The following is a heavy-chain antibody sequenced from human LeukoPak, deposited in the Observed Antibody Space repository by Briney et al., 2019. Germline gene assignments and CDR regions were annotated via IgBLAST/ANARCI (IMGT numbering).Heavy chain of an antibody. D-gene: IGHD4-23*01. CDR2: INPSSGGT. J-gene: IGHJ5*02. CDR3: ARDLNGGNSA. CDR1: GYTFTDYY. Sequence: ASVKVPCKASGYTFTDYYMHWVRQAPGRGLEWMGWINPSSGGTNYAQKFQGRVTMTRDTSINIDYMELSSLRSDDTAVYYCARDLNGGNSAWGQGTLVTVSS. V-gene: IGHV1-2*02.